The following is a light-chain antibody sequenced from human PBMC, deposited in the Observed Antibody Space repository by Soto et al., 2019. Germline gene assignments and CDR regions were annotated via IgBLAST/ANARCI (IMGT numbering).Light chain of an antibody. CDR2: EVT. J-gene: IGLJ1*01. CDR3: CSDAGSSSYV. Sequence: QSMLTQPASVSGSPGQSITISCTRPTSDVWSFNFVSWYQQHPDKAPQVLIYEVTKRPPGVSNRFSGSKSGNTASLTISGLQADDEADYYCCSDAGSSSYVFGTGTKVTVL. V-gene: IGLV2-23*02. CDR1: TSDVWSFNF.